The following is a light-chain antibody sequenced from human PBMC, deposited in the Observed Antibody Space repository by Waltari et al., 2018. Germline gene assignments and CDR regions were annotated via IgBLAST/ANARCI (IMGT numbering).Light chain of an antibody. CDR1: SNDLGAYYL. Sequence: HSALNHPASLFGSPGPSITLPCTGSSNDLGAYYLVPLYQQHPGKAPKLMIYEGTERPSGVSNRFSGSKSGNTASLTISGLQAEDEADYYCCSYAGSTTFLYVFGTGTKVTVL. J-gene: IGLJ1*01. CDR3: CSYAGSTTFLYV. CDR2: EGT. V-gene: IGLV2-23*01.